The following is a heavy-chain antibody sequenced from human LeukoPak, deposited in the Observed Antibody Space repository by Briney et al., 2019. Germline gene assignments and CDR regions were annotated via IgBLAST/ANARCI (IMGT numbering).Heavy chain of an antibody. V-gene: IGHV1-18*01. Sequence: ASVKVSCKASGYTFTSYGISWVRQAPGQGLEWMGWISAYNGNTNYAQKLQGRVAMTTDTSTSTAYMELRSLRSDDTAVYYCARDGGEVPAAIRGWFDPWGQGTLVTVSS. CDR3: ARDGGEVPAAIRGWFDP. CDR2: ISAYNGNT. J-gene: IGHJ5*02. CDR1: GYTFTSYG. D-gene: IGHD2-2*02.